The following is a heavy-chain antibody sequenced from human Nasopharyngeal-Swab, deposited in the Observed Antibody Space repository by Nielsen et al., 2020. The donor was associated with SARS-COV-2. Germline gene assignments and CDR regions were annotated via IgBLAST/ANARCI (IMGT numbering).Heavy chain of an antibody. CDR3: ARHERRWLQLRISWFDP. CDR2: IYYSGST. D-gene: IGHD5-24*01. CDR1: GGSISSSSYY. Sequence: GSLRLSCTVPGGSISSSSYYWGWIRQPPGKGLEWIGSIYYSGSTYYNPSLKSRVTISVDTSKNQFSLKLSSVTAADTAVYYCARHERRWLQLRISWFDPWGQGTLVTVSS. J-gene: IGHJ5*02. V-gene: IGHV4-39*01.